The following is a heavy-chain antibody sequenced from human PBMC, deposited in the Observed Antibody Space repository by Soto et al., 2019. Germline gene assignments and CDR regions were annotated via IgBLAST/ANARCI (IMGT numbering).Heavy chain of an antibody. V-gene: IGHV4-39*01. J-gene: IGHJ4*02. CDR1: GGSISSSSYY. Sequence: SETLSLTCTVSGGSISSSSYYWGWIRQPPGKGLEWIGSIYYSGSTYYNPSLKSRVTISVDTSKNQFSLKLSSVTAADTAVYYCARILYYYDSSGYYYPSRYFDFCGQGTLVTVSS. D-gene: IGHD3-22*01. CDR3: ARILYYYDSSGYYYPSRYFDF. CDR2: IYYSGST.